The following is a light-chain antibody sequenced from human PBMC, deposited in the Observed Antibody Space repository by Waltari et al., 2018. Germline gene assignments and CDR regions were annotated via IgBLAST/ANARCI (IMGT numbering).Light chain of an antibody. CDR2: EGS. V-gene: IGLV2-23*01. CDR3: CSYAGSSTWV. Sequence: QSALTQPASVSGPPGQSITIPCTGTSSYVGSYNLVPCYQQHPGKAPKLMIYEGSKRPSGVSNRFSGSKSGNTASLTISGLQAEDEADYYCCSYAGSSTWVFGGGTKLTVL. CDR1: SSYVGSYNL. J-gene: IGLJ3*02.